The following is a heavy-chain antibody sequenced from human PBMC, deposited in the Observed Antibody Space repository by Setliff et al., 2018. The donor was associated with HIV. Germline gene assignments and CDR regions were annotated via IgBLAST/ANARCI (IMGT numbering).Heavy chain of an antibody. CDR2: ISYSGTT. CDR3: ARRRPPPTGSYSKYYMDV. Sequence: SETLSLTCTVSGGSISSYYWSWIRQPPGKGMEWIGHISYSGTTNYNPSLKSRVTISVDTTKNQFSLKLNSVTAADAAVYYCARRRPPPTGSYSKYYMDVWGTGTTVTVSS. D-gene: IGHD1-26*01. J-gene: IGHJ6*03. V-gene: IGHV4-59*08. CDR1: GGSISSYY.